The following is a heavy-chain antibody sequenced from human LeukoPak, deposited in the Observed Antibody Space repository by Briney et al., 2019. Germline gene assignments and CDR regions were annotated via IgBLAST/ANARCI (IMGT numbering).Heavy chain of an antibody. CDR2: ISSSSSYI. V-gene: IGHV3-21*01. CDR3: ARDPLGAPYYFDY. CDR1: GFTFSSYS. J-gene: IGHJ4*02. Sequence: GGPLRLSCAASGFTFSSYSMNWVRQAPGKGLEWVSSISSSSSYIYYADSVKGRFTISRDNAKNSLYLQMNSLRAEDTAVYYCARDPLGAPYYFDYWGQGTLVTVSS. D-gene: IGHD3-16*01.